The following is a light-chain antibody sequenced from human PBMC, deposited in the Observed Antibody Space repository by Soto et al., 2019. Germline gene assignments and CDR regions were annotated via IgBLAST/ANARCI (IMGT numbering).Light chain of an antibody. CDR1: EDIKNY. V-gene: IGKV1-16*02. CDR3: QQYSAYPLT. Sequence: DVKMDHSQSSLSASVRDRVTISFRATEDIKNYLAWFQQKPGKAPKSLIYAASTLQSGVPSKFTGSGSGTEFSLTISSLQPEDFATYYCQQYSAYPLTFGQGTRLEI. CDR2: AAS. J-gene: IGKJ5*01.